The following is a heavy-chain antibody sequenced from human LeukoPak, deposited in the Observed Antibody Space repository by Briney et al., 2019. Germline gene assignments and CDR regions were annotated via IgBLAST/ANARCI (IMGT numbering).Heavy chain of an antibody. CDR3: ARGRPSRSRYYYGSGSDLFDY. J-gene: IGHJ4*02. D-gene: IGHD3-10*01. V-gene: IGHV4-30-2*01. CDR2: IYHSGST. Sequence: SGTLSLTCAVSGGSISSGGYSWSWIRQPPGKGLEWIGYIYHSGSTYYNPSLKSRVPISVDRSKNQFSLKLSSVTAADTAVYYCARGRPSRSRYYYGSGSDLFDYWGQGTLVTVSS. CDR1: GGSISSGGYS.